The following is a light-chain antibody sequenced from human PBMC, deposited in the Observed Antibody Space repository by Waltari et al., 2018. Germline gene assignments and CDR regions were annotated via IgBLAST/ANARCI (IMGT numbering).Light chain of an antibody. CDR3: SSYAGSTYV. V-gene: IGLV2-8*01. CDR2: EVS. Sequence: QSALTQPPSASGSPGQSVTISCTGTSTDVGGYKYVTWYQHHPGKPPKVMIYEVSKRPSGVPDRFSGSKSGNTASLTVSGLQAEDEADYYCSSYAGSTYVFGTGTKVTVL. CDR1: STDVGGYKY. J-gene: IGLJ1*01.